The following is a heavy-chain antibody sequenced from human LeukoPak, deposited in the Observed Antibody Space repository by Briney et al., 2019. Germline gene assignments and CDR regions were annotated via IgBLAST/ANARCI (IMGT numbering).Heavy chain of an antibody. D-gene: IGHD1-26*01. J-gene: IGHJ4*02. Sequence: PGGSLRLSCAASGFTFSSYSMNWVRQAPGKRLEWVSSISSSSSYIYYADSVKGRFTISRDNAKNSLYLQMNSLRAEDTAVYYCASSIVGARWGYDYWGQGTLVTVSS. V-gene: IGHV3-21*01. CDR1: GFTFSSYS. CDR3: ASSIVGARWGYDY. CDR2: ISSSSSYI.